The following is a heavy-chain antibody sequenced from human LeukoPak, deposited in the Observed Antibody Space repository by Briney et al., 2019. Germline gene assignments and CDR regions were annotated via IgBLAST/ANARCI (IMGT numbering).Heavy chain of an antibody. Sequence: GASVKVSCKASGGTFSSYAISWVRQAPGQGLEWMGGIIPIFGTANYAQKFQGRVTITADESTSTAYMELSSLRSDDTAVYYCARDNSGIQLWPRAYYFDYWGQGTLVTVSS. CDR1: GGTFSSYA. D-gene: IGHD5-18*01. J-gene: IGHJ4*02. CDR2: IIPIFGTA. V-gene: IGHV1-69*13. CDR3: ARDNSGIQLWPRAYYFDY.